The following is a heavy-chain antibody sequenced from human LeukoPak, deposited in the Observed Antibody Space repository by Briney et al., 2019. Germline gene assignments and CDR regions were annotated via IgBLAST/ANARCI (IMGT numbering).Heavy chain of an antibody. CDR2: INHSGST. Sequence: SETLSLTCAVYGGSFSGYYWSWIRQPPGKGREWIGEINHSGSTNYNPSLKSRVTISVDTSKNQFSLKLSSVTAADTAVYYCARVEDSSSSGFDYWGQGTLVTVSS. CDR3: ARVEDSSSSGFDY. D-gene: IGHD6-6*01. CDR1: GGSFSGYY. J-gene: IGHJ4*02. V-gene: IGHV4-34*01.